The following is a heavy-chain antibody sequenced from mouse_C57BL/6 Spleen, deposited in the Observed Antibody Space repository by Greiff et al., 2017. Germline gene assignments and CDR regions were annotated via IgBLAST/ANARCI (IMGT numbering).Heavy chain of an antibody. J-gene: IGHJ4*01. Sequence: VQLQQSGAELVRPGASVKLSCKASGYTFTDYYINWVKQRPGQGLEWIARIYPGSGNTYYNEKFKGKATLTAEKSSSTAYMQLSSLTSEDSAVYFCASPWGYDRGYAMDYWGQGTSVTVSS. D-gene: IGHD2-2*01. V-gene: IGHV1-76*01. CDR2: IYPGSGNT. CDR1: GYTFTDYY. CDR3: ASPWGYDRGYAMDY.